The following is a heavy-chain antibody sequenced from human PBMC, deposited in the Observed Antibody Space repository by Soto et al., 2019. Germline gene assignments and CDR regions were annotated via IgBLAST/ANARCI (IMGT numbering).Heavy chain of an antibody. CDR1: GGSISSGGYY. D-gene: IGHD3-22*01. CDR3: ERDPRYNYETGY. J-gene: IGHJ4*02. Sequence: SETLSLTCTVSGGSISSGGYYWSWIRQHPGKGLEWIGYIYYSGSTYYNPSLKSRVTISVDTSKNQFSLKLSSVTAAETAVYYCERDPRYNYETGYWGQGTLVTVSS. CDR2: IYYSGST. V-gene: IGHV4-31*03.